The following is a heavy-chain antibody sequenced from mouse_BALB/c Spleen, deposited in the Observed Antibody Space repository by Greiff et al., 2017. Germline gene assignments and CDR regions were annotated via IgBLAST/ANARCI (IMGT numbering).Heavy chain of an antibody. V-gene: IGHV1S22*01. Sequence: LQQPGSELVRPGASVKLSCKASGYTFTSYWMHWVKQRPGQGLEWIGNIYPGSGSTNYDEKFKSKATLTVDTSSSTAYMQLSSLTSEDSAVYYCTRPQLGLRRDYYAMDYWGQGTSVTVSS. CDR1: GYTFTSYW. J-gene: IGHJ4*01. D-gene: IGHD3-1*01. CDR3: TRPQLGLRRDYYAMDY. CDR2: IYPGSGST.